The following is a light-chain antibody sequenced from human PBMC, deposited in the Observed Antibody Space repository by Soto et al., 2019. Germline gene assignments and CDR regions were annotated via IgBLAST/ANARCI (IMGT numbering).Light chain of an antibody. V-gene: IGKV1-5*01. J-gene: IGKJ5*01. CDR3: KQYNSYPLT. CDR1: QSISSW. Sequence: GDRVTITCRASQSISSWLAWYQQKPGKAPKLLIYDASSLESGVPSRFSGSGSGTEFTLTIRSLQPDDFATYYCKQYNSYPLTFGQGTRLEIK. CDR2: DAS.